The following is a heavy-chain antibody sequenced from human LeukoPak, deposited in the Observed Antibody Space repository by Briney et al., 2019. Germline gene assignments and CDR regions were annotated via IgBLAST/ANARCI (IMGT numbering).Heavy chain of an antibody. CDR3: ARDGHYYDSSGPDY. V-gene: IGHV3-48*04. CDR1: GFTFSSYS. J-gene: IGHJ4*02. Sequence: GGSLRLSCAASGFTFSSYSMNWVRQAPGKGLEWVSYISSSSSTIYYADSVKGRFTISRDNAKNSLYLQMNSLRAEDTAVYYCARDGHYYDSSGPDYWGQGTLVTVSS. D-gene: IGHD3-22*01. CDR2: ISSSSSTI.